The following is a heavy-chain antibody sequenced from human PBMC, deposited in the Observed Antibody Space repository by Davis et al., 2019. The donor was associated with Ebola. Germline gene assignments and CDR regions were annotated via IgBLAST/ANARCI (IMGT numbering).Heavy chain of an antibody. D-gene: IGHD5-18*01. CDR1: GFTFSSYA. V-gene: IGHV3-73*01. CDR3: TSDGYSSDY. Sequence: GGSLRLSCAASGFTFSSYAMHWVRQASGKGLEWVGRIRSKANSYATAYAASVKGRFTISRDDSKNTAYLQMNSLKTEDTAVYYCTSDGYSSDYWGQGTLVTVSS. J-gene: IGHJ4*02. CDR2: IRSKANSYAT.